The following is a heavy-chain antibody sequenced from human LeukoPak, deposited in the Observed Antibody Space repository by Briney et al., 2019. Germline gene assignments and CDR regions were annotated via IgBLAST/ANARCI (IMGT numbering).Heavy chain of an antibody. CDR3: AKSGSYRDFDY. CDR2: ISGSGGST. Sequence: GGSLRLSCAASGFTFSSYSMNWVRQAPGKGLEWVSAISGSGGSTYYADSVKGRFTISRDNSKNTLYLQMNSLRAEDTAVYYCAKSGSYRDFDYWGQGTLVTVSS. J-gene: IGHJ4*02. CDR1: GFTFSSYS. V-gene: IGHV3-23*01. D-gene: IGHD3-10*01.